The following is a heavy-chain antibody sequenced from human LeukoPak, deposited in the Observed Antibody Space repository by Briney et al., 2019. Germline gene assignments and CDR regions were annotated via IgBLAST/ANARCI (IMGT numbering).Heavy chain of an antibody. J-gene: IGHJ4*02. V-gene: IGHV1-46*01. CDR1: GYTFTSYY. CDR2: INPSGGST. CDR3: ASIRGITGTTVDY. D-gene: IGHD1-7*01. Sequence: GAPVKVSCKASGYTFTSYYIHWVRQAPGQGLEWMGIINPSGGSTSYAQKFQGRVTMTRDTSTSTVYMEPSSLGSEDTAVYYCASIRGITGTTVDYWGQGTLVTVSS.